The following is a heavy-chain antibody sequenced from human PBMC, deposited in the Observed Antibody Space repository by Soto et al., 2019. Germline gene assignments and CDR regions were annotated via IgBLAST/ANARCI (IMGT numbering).Heavy chain of an antibody. CDR2: INQSGST. Sequence: QVQLQQWGAGLLKPSETLSLTCAVYGGSFSGYYWSWIRQPPGKGLEWIGEINQSGSTNYNPSLKSRVTISVDTSKNQFSLKLSSVTAADTAVYYCERTYSSSWSPFEHWGQGTLVTVSS. D-gene: IGHD6-13*01. J-gene: IGHJ4*02. CDR1: GGSFSGYY. CDR3: ERTYSSSWSPFEH. V-gene: IGHV4-34*01.